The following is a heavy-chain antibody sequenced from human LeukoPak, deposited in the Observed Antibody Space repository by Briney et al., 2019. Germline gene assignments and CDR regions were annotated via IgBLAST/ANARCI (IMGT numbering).Heavy chain of an antibody. CDR2: INPNNGDT. CDR3: AREASGSYYSFFLDY. J-gene: IGHJ4*02. Sequence: ASVKVSCKASGYTFTGDYVHWVRRAPGQGLEWMAWINPNNGDTNSAQKFQGRVTITRDTSISTVYMELSRLTSDDRAVYYYAREASGSYYSFFLDYWGQGTLVAVSS. D-gene: IGHD3-10*01. V-gene: IGHV1-2*02. CDR1: GYTFTGDY.